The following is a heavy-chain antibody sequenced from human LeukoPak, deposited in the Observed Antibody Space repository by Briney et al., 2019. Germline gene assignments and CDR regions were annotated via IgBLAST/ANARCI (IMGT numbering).Heavy chain of an antibody. CDR1: GFTFSSYS. J-gene: IGHJ4*02. Sequence: GGSLRLSCAASGFTFSSYSMNWVRQAPGKGLEWVSYITSSGSVMYHADSVRGRFTISRDNAKNSLYLEMNSLRDEDTAVYFVAREVGGLRFVFDNWGEGTLVTVSS. CDR3: AREVGGLRFVFDN. CDR2: ITSSGSVM. D-gene: IGHD5-12*01. V-gene: IGHV3-48*02.